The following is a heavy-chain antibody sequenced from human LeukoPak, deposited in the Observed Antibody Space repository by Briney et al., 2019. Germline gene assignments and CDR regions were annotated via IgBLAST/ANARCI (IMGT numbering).Heavy chain of an antibody. V-gene: IGHV3-11*01. CDR3: ASPLRAPSYYDILTGHDAFQL. CDR1: GFTFSDYY. D-gene: IGHD3-9*01. J-gene: IGHJ3*01. CDR2: ISSSGSTI. Sequence: GGSLRLSCAASGFTFSDYYMSWIRQAPGKGLEWVSYISSSGSTIYYAASVKGRFTISRNNAKNSLYLQMNSLRAADTAVYYFASPLRAPSYYDILTGHDAFQLWGQGTMVTVSS.